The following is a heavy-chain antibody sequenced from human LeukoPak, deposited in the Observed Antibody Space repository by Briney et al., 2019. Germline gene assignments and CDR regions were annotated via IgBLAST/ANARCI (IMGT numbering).Heavy chain of an antibody. CDR3: AKDQWLVPYYYYGMDV. D-gene: IGHD6-19*01. J-gene: IGHJ6*02. Sequence: GRSLRLSCAASGFTFSSYGKHWVRQAPGKGLEWVAVISYDGSNKYYADSVKGRFTISRDNSKNTLYLQMNSLRAEDTAVYYCAKDQWLVPYYYYGMDVWGQGTTVTVSS. V-gene: IGHV3-30*18. CDR2: ISYDGSNK. CDR1: GFTFSSYG.